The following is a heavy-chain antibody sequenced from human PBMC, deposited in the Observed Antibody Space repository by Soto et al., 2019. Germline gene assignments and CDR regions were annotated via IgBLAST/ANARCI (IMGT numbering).Heavy chain of an antibody. Sequence: GXTLVTPTQTLTXTCTFSGFSLSTSGVGVVWIRQPPGKALEWLALIYLDDDNRYIPSLKSRLTITNDTSKNQVVLTMTNIDPVDTATYYCAHRPWQLLPGNWFDPWGQGTLVTVS. D-gene: IGHD2-15*01. CDR2: IYLDDDN. V-gene: IGHV2-5*02. CDR3: AHRPWQLLPGNWFDP. J-gene: IGHJ5*02. CDR1: GFSLSTSGVG.